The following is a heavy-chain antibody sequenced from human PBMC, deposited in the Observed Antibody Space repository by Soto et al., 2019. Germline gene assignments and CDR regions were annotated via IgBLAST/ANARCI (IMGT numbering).Heavy chain of an antibody. V-gene: IGHV4-30-4*01. CDR2: IYYSGST. Sequence: QVQLQESGPGLVKPSQTLSLTCTFAGGSISSGDYYWSWIGQPPGEGLEWIGYIYYSGSTYYNTTLKSRVTIAGDTSKNQSSLKLSYVTAADTAVYYCAILVVTAHNWFDAWGQGTLVTVSS. J-gene: IGHJ5*02. CDR1: GGSISSGDYY. CDR3: AILVVTAHNWFDA. D-gene: IGHD2-21*02.